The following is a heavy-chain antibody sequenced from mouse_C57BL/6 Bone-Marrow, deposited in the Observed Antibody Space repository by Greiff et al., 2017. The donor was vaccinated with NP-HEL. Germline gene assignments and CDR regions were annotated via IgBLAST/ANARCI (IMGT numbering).Heavy chain of an antibody. CDR1: GYTFTDYY. D-gene: IGHD1-1*01. Sequence: VQLQQSGPELVKPGASVKISCKASGYTFTDYYMNWVKQSHGKSLEWIGDINPNNGGTSYNQKFKGKATLTVDKSSSTAYMELRSLTSEDSAVYYCARSQKTTVRGYYFDYWGQGTTLTVAS. V-gene: IGHV1-26*01. CDR3: ARSQKTTVRGYYFDY. CDR2: INPNNGGT. J-gene: IGHJ2*01.